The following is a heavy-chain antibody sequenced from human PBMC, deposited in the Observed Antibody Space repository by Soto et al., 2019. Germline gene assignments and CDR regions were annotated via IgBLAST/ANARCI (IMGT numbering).Heavy chain of an antibody. D-gene: IGHD3-22*01. V-gene: IGHV3-7*01. Sequence: EVQLVESGGGLVQPGGSLRLSCAASGFTFSSYWMSWVRQAPGKGLEWVVNIKQDGSEKNYVDSVKGRFTISRDNAKNSLYLQMNSLRVEDTAVYYCARDSHYSDSSGLEYWGQGTLVTVSS. CDR3: ARDSHYSDSSGLEY. CDR2: IKQDGSEK. J-gene: IGHJ4*02. CDR1: GFTFSSYW.